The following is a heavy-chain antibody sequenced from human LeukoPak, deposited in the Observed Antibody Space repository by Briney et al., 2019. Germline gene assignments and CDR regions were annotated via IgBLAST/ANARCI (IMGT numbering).Heavy chain of an antibody. D-gene: IGHD6-19*01. CDR2: ISGSGGST. Sequence: GGSLRLSCAASGFTFSSYAMSWVRQAPGKGLEWVAGISGSGGSTYYADSVKGRFTISRDNSKNTLYLQMNSLRAEDTAVYYCAKDYHTARWYSSGWDSAYYFDYWGQGTLVTVSS. J-gene: IGHJ4*02. CDR1: GFTFSSYA. V-gene: IGHV3-23*01. CDR3: AKDYHTARWYSSGWDSAYYFDY.